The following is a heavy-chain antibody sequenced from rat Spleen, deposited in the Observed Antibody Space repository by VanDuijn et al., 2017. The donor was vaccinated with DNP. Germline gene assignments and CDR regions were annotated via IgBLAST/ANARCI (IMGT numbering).Heavy chain of an antibody. Sequence: EVQLVESGGGLVQPGRSLKLSCVASGFTFNNYWMTWIRQVPGKGLEWVASITISGGSTYYPDSVKGRFTISRDNAKSTLYLQMDSLRSEDTATYYCARPDYWGQGVMVTVSS. CDR1: GFTFNNYW. CDR3: ARPDY. V-gene: IGHV5-31*01. CDR2: ITISGGST. J-gene: IGHJ2*01.